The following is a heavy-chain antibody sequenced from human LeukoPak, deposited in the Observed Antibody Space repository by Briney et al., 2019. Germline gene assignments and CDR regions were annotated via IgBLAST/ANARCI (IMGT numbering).Heavy chain of an antibody. Sequence: GGSLRLSCAASGFTFSSYEMNWVRQAPGKGLEWVSYISSSGSTIYYADSVKGRFTISRDDSKSIAYLQMNSLKTEDTAVYYCTRDQRGYGDYWAYWGQGTLVTVSS. V-gene: IGHV3-48*03. CDR2: ISSSGSTI. D-gene: IGHD4-17*01. CDR1: GFTFSSYE. J-gene: IGHJ4*02. CDR3: TRDQRGYGDYWAY.